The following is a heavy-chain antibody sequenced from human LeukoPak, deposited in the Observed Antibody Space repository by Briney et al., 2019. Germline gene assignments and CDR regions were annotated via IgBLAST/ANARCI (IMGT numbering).Heavy chain of an antibody. CDR3: ARGYVCSGGTCLSDY. D-gene: IGHD2-15*01. Sequence: GGSLRLSCAASGFTVSSNYMSWVRQAPRKGREWVSVIYSGCSTYYADSLKGRFIISRDNSKNTLYLQMNSLRAEDTAVYYCARGYVCSGGTCLSDYWGQGTLVTVSS. V-gene: IGHV3-53*01. CDR1: GFTVSSNY. J-gene: IGHJ4*02. CDR2: IYSGCST.